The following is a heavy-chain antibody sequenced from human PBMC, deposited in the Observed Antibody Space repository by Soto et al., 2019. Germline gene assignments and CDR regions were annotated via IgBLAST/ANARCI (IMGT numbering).Heavy chain of an antibody. V-gene: IGHV4-59*01. CDR1: GGSISRYY. J-gene: IGHJ6*02. CDR3: ARGWGNYYYGMDV. Sequence: SDTLSLTCTVSGGSISRYYWSWIRQPPGKGLEWIGYMYNTGSTVYNPSFKSRVTISVDTSKNQFSLKLNSVTAADTAVYYCARGWGNYYYGMDVWGQGTTVTVSS. D-gene: IGHD3-16*01. CDR2: MYNTGST.